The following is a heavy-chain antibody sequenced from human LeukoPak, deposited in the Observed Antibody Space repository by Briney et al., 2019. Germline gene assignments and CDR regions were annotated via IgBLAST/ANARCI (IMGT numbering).Heavy chain of an antibody. CDR1: GGTFSSYA. Sequence: GASVKVSCKASGGTFSSYAISWVRQAPGQGLEWMGGIIPIFGTANYAQKFQGRVTITADESTSTAYMELSSLRSEDTAVYYCARMYSGYDLDAFDIWGQGTMVTVSS. CDR2: IIPIFGTA. CDR3: ARMYSGYDLDAFDI. D-gene: IGHD5-12*01. J-gene: IGHJ3*02. V-gene: IGHV1-69*13.